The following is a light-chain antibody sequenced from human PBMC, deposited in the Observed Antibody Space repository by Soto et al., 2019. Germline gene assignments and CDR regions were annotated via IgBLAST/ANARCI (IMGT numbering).Light chain of an antibody. CDR2: GAS. J-gene: IGKJ4*01. V-gene: IGKV3-15*01. Sequence: IVMTQSPATLSVSPGEGVTLSCRASQSVRSHLAWYQQKPGQPPRLLIYGASTRATGIPARFSGSGFGTEFTLTISSLQSEDFAVYYCQQYYSTPLTFGGGTKVEIK. CDR1: QSVRSH. CDR3: QQYYSTPLT.